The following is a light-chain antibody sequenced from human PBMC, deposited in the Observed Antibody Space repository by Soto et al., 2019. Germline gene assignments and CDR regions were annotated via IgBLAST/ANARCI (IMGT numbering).Light chain of an antibody. Sequence: QSALTQPASVSGSPGQSITISCTGTSSDVGGYNYVSWYQQHPGKAPKLMIYDVSNRPSGVSNRFSGSKSGNTASLTISGLQAEDEDDYYCRSYTSSSTIGVFGGGTKLTVL. V-gene: IGLV2-14*01. CDR2: DVS. J-gene: IGLJ2*01. CDR3: RSYTSSSTIGV. CDR1: SSDVGGYNY.